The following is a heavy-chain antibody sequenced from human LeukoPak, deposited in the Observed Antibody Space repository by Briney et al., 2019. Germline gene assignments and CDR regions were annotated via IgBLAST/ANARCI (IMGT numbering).Heavy chain of an antibody. D-gene: IGHD5-24*01. CDR2: IYYSGSA. CDR1: GGSISSSVYY. Sequence: SETLSLTCTVSGGSISSSVYYWGWIRQPPGKGLEWIGTIYYSGSAYYNPSLKRRITISVDTSKNQFSLRLSSVTAADTAVYYCARGRGRDGYNPYWGQGTLVTVSS. J-gene: IGHJ4*02. V-gene: IGHV4-39*01. CDR3: ARGRGRDGYNPY.